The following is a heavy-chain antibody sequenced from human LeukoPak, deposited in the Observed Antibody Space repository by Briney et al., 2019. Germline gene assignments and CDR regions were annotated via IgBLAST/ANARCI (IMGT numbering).Heavy chain of an antibody. CDR2: IYYSGST. CDR1: GGSISISSYY. Sequence: PSETLSLTCTVSGGSISISSYYWGWIRQPPGKGLEWIGSIYYSGSTYYNPSLKSRVTISVDTSKNQFSLKLSSVTAADTAVYYCARHDSSGWLYYFDYWGQGTLVTVSS. J-gene: IGHJ4*02. CDR3: ARHDSSGWLYYFDY. D-gene: IGHD6-19*01. V-gene: IGHV4-39*01.